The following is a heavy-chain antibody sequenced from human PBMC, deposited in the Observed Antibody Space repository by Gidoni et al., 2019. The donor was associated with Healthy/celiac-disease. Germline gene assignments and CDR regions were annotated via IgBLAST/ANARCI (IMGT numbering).Heavy chain of an antibody. D-gene: IGHD6-13*01. Sequence: EVQLLESGGGLVQPGGSLRLSCAASGFTFSSYAMSWVRQAPGEGLEWVSAISGSGGSTYSADFVKGRFTISRDNSKNTLYLQMNSLRAEDTAVYYCAKSLSRIAAAVDFDYWGQGTLVTVSS. CDR1: GFTFSSYA. CDR3: AKSLSRIAAAVDFDY. CDR2: ISGSGGST. J-gene: IGHJ4*02. V-gene: IGHV3-23*01.